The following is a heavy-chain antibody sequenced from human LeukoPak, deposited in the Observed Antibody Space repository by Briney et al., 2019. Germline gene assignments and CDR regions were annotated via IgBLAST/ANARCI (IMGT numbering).Heavy chain of an antibody. Sequence: GGSLRLSCAASGFTFDDYAMHWVRQAPGKGLEWVSAISGSGGSTYCADSVKGRFTISRDNSKNTLYLQMNSLRAEDTAVYYCAKEIVATIKWSYYFDYWGQGTLVTVSS. J-gene: IGHJ4*02. CDR3: AKEIVATIKWSYYFDY. CDR2: ISGSGGST. D-gene: IGHD5-12*01. CDR1: GFTFDDYA. V-gene: IGHV3-23*01.